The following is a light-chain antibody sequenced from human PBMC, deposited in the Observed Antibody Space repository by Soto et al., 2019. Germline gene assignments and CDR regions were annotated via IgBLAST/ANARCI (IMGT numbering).Light chain of an antibody. CDR1: SSDVGAYDY. CDR2: EIN. Sequence: QSALTQPPSASGSPGQSVTISCTGTSSDVGAYDYVSWYQQHPGKAPKLMIYEINKRPSGVPDRFSGSKSGNTASLTVSGLQAEDEADYYCSSFAGSNNFPYFFGTGTKDTVL. J-gene: IGLJ1*01. CDR3: SSFAGSNNFPYF. V-gene: IGLV2-8*01.